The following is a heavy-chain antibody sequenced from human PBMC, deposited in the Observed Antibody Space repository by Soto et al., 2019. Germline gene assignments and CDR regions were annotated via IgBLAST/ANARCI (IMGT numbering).Heavy chain of an antibody. Sequence: GGSLRLSCAASGFTFSSYAMSWVRQAPGKGLEWVSAISGSGGSTYYADSVKGRFTISRDNSKNTLYLQMNSLRAEDTAVYYCAKDSVCSGGSCYWDAFDIWGQGTMVTVSS. CDR2: ISGSGGST. CDR3: AKDSVCSGGSCYWDAFDI. CDR1: GFTFSSYA. J-gene: IGHJ3*02. D-gene: IGHD2-15*01. V-gene: IGHV3-23*01.